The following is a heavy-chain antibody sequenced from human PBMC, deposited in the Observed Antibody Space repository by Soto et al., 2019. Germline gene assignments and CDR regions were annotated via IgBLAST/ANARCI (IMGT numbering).Heavy chain of an antibody. CDR2: FDPEDGET. CDR3: FTDRQFRPAY. CDR1: GYTLTELS. Sequence: GASVKVSCKVSGYTLTELSMHWVRQAPGKGLEWMGGFDPEDGETIYAQKFQGRFTISRDDSKSVFYLQMNSLKTEDTAVYYCFTDRQFRPAYWGQGTLVTVSS. J-gene: IGHJ4*02. V-gene: IGHV1-24*01.